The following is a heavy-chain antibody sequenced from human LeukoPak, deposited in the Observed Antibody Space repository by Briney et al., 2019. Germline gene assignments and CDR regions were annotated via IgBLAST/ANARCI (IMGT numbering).Heavy chain of an antibody. CDR3: ARDMGGGKSPFYYYYYYMDV. CDR2: INSDGSST. CDR1: GFTFSSYG. Sequence: GGSLRLSCAASGFTFSSYGMSWVRQAPGKGLEWVSRINSDGSSTSYADSVKGRFTISRDNAKNTLYLQMNSLRAEDTALYYCARDMGGGKSPFYYYYYYMDVWGKGTTVTVSS. V-gene: IGHV3-74*01. J-gene: IGHJ6*03. D-gene: IGHD4-23*01.